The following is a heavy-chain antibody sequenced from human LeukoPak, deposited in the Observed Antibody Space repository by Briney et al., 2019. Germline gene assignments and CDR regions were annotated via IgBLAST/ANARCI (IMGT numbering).Heavy chain of an antibody. V-gene: IGHV4-34*01. J-gene: IGHJ5*02. CDR2: INHSGST. CDR3: ARGRRPLELLWFGELLGWFDP. CDR1: GGSFSGYY. Sequence: SETLSLTCAVYGGSFSGYYWSWIRQPPGKGLEWIGKINHSGSTNYNPSHKSRVTISVDTSKNQFSLKLSSVTAADTAVYYCARGRRPLELLWFGELLGWFDPWGQGTLVTVSS. D-gene: IGHD3-10*01.